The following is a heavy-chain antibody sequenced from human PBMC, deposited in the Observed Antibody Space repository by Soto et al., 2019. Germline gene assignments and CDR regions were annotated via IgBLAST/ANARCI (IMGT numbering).Heavy chain of an antibody. CDR3: GQDRYYDSSGYYPSY. V-gene: IGHV3-30*18. D-gene: IGHD3-22*01. CDR2: ISHDRSGI. Sequence: QVQLVESGGGVVQPGRSLRLSCAASGFIFSTYGMHWVRQAPGKGLEWVAVISHDRSGILYADTVKGRFTISRADSKNTLYLQMNSLRAEDTAMYYCGQDRYYDSSGYYPSYWGQGTLVTVSS. J-gene: IGHJ4*02. CDR1: GFIFSTYG.